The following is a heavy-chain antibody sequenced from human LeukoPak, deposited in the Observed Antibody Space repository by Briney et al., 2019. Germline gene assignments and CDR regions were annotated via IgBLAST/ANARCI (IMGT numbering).Heavy chain of an antibody. CDR3: ARGRYYGFSGDY. J-gene: IGHJ4*02. CDR1: GGSIGSDGYY. V-gene: IGHV4-31*03. D-gene: IGHD3-10*01. Sequence: SETLSLTCTVSGGSIGSDGYYWNWIRQHPGKGLEWIGYIYYSGSTSYNPSLKSRLTISVDTSKNQFSLRHSSVTAADTAVYYCARGRYYGFSGDYWGQGTLVTVSS. CDR2: IYYSGST.